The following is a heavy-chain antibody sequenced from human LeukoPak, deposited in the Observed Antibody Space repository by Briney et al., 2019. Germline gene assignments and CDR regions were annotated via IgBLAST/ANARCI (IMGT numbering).Heavy chain of an antibody. CDR1: GGSISSYY. D-gene: IGHD3-16*01. J-gene: IGHJ3*02. CDR3: AREGGLSYAFDI. CDR2: IYYSGST. V-gene: IGHV4-59*01. Sequence: SENLSLTCTVSGGSISSYYWSWIRQPPGKGLEWIGYIYYSGSTNYNPSLKSRVTISVDTPKNQFSLKLSSVTAADTAVYYCAREGGLSYAFDIWGQGTMVTVSS.